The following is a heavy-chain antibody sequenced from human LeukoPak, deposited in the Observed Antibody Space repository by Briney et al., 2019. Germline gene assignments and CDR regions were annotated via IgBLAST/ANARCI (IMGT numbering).Heavy chain of an antibody. CDR1: GYTFSNYY. CDR2: IKPSDGST. D-gene: IGHD2-2*01. J-gene: IGHJ4*02. CDR3: AREPPESYRFVY. Sequence: GASVKVSCKTSGYTFSNYYLHWVRQAPGQGPEWMGIIKPSDGSTQYPQKFQGRVTMTRDMSASTVYMELSSLTSEDTAMYYCAREPPESYRFVYWGQGAPVTVSS. V-gene: IGHV1-46*01.